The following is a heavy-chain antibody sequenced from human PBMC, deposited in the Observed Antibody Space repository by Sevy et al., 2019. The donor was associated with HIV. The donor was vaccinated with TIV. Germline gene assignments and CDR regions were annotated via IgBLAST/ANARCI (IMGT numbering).Heavy chain of an antibody. CDR2: ITRDGKTK. D-gene: IGHD1-26*01. J-gene: IGHJ4*01. CDR3: ARDYSGSYYRFDL. Sequence: GGSLRLSCAASGFSFSSTSMNWLRQAPGKGLEWLAYITRDGKTKYYADFGKGRFTLSRDNAKNSLFLQLNSLRDYDTAVYYCARDYSGSYYRFDLWGHGTLVTVSS. CDR1: GFSFSSTS. V-gene: IGHV3-48*02.